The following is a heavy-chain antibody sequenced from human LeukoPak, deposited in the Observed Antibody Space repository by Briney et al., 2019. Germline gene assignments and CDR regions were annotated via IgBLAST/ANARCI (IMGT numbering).Heavy chain of an antibody. J-gene: IGHJ3*01. Sequence: GGSLRLSCAASGFTFSSYSMNWVRQAPGKGLEWVSSISSSSSYIYYADSVKGRFTISRDNAKNSLYLQMNSLRAEDTAVYYCARSSNIVVVPAAPWGQGTMVTVSS. CDR1: GFTFSSYS. V-gene: IGHV3-21*01. CDR3: ARSSNIVVVPAAP. D-gene: IGHD2-2*01. CDR2: ISSSSSYI.